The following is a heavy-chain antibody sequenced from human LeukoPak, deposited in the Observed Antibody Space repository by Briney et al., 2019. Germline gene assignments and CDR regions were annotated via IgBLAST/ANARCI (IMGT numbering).Heavy chain of an antibody. CDR3: ARDGGTVTHFDY. D-gene: IGHD4-17*01. CDR1: GGSISSSGYY. CDR2: IYYNGNT. Sequence: SETLSLTCTVSGGSISSSGYYWSWIRQRPGKGLEWVGYIYYNGNTYYNPSLKNRIAISVDTSENQFSLRLTSVTAADTAVYYCARDGGTVTHFDYWGQGTLVTVSS. J-gene: IGHJ4*02. V-gene: IGHV4-31*03.